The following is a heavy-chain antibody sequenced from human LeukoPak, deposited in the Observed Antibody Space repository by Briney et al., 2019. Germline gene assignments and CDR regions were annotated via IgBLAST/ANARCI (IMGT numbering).Heavy chain of an antibody. J-gene: IGHJ4*02. Sequence: ASVKVSCKASGGTFSSYAISWVRQAPGQGLEWMGGIIPIFGTANYAQKFQGRVTITADESTSTAYMELSSLRSEDTVVYYCASRTYDSSGYSAFDYWGQGTLVTVSS. CDR3: ASRTYDSSGYSAFDY. CDR1: GGTFSSYA. D-gene: IGHD3-22*01. V-gene: IGHV1-69*13. CDR2: IIPIFGTA.